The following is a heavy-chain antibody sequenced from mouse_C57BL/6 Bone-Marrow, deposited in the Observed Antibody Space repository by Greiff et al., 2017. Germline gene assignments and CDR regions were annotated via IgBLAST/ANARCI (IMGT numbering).Heavy chain of an antibody. J-gene: IGHJ1*03. CDR2: IHPNSGST. CDR1: GYTFTSYW. D-gene: IGHD1-1*01. Sequence: QVQLQQPGAELVKPGASVKLSCKASGYTFTSYWMHWVKQRPGQGLEWIGMIHPNSGSTNYNEKFKGKATLTVDKSSSTAYMQLSSLTSEDSAVYYCARGDIYYYGSSSWGTGTTVTVSS. V-gene: IGHV1-64*01. CDR3: ARGDIYYYGSSS.